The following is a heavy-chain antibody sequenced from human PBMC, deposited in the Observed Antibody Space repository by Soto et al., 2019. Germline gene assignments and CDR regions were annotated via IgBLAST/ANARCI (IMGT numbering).Heavy chain of an antibody. CDR1: GGSISSYY. Sequence: SETLSLTCTVSGGSISSYYWSWIRQPPGKGLEWIGYIYYSGSTNYNPSLKSRVTISVDTSKNQFSLKLSSVTAADTAVYYCARDLGSGWTRGGMDVWGQGTTVTVSS. D-gene: IGHD6-19*01. CDR2: IYYSGST. CDR3: ARDLGSGWTRGGMDV. J-gene: IGHJ6*02. V-gene: IGHV4-59*01.